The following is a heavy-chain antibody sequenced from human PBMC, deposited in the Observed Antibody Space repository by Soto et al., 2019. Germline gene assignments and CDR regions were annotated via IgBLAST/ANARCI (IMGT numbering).Heavy chain of an antibody. Sequence: SVKVSCKASGGTFSSYAISGVRQAPGKGLEGMGGIVPIFGTANYAQKFQGRVTITADESTSTAYMELSSLRYEDTAVYYCAGSKGALKYYDSSGHFDYWGQGTLVTVSS. CDR3: AGSKGALKYYDSSGHFDY. V-gene: IGHV1-69*13. J-gene: IGHJ4*02. CDR1: GGTFSSYA. CDR2: IVPIFGTA. D-gene: IGHD3-22*01.